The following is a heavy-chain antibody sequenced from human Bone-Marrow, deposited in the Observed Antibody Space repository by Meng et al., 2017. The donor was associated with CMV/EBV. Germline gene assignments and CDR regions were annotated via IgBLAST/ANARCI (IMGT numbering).Heavy chain of an antibody. CDR1: GYSFSNYA. V-gene: IGHV3-23*01. CDR2: LDDNGDKT. CDR3: AKAALYGSGSYYSAFDM. Sequence: GESLKISCAASGYSFSNYAMSWVRQAPGKGLEWVSTLDDNGDKTYNAASVKGRFIISRYSSKNTLYLQMNSLRADETAVYYCAKAALYGSGSYYSAFDMWGQGTMVTVSS. J-gene: IGHJ3*02. D-gene: IGHD3-10*01.